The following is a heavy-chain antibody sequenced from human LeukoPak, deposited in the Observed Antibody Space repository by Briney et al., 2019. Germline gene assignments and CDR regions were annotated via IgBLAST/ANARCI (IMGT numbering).Heavy chain of an antibody. Sequence: SVKVSCKASGGTFSSYAISWVRQAPGQGLEWMGGIIPIFGTANYAQKFQGRVTITADESTSTAYMELSSLRSEDTAVYYCARIKRSFGAFDIWGQGTMVTVSS. V-gene: IGHV1-69*13. J-gene: IGHJ3*02. CDR2: IIPIFGTA. CDR3: ARIKRSFGAFDI. D-gene: IGHD3-10*01. CDR1: GGTFSSYA.